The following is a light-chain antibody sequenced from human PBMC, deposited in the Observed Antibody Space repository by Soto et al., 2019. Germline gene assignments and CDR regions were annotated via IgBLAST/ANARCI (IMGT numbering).Light chain of an antibody. CDR2: KAS. CDR1: QSISSG. V-gene: IGKV1-5*03. Sequence: DIQMTQSPSTLSASVGDRVTITCRASQSISSGLAWYQQKPGKAPKLLICKASSLESGVPSRFSGSGSGTEFTLTISSLQPDDFATYYCQQYNSYPETFGQGIKVEIK. CDR3: QQYNSYPET. J-gene: IGKJ1*01.